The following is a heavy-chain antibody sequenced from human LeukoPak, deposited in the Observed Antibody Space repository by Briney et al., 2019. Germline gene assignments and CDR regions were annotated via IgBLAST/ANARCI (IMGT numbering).Heavy chain of an antibody. J-gene: IGHJ4*02. CDR2: ISAYNGNT. V-gene: IGHV1-18*04. CDR1: GYTFTGYY. Sequence: VASVKVSCKASGYTFTGYYMHWVRQAPGQGLEWMGWISAYNGNTNYAQKLQGRVTMTTDTSTSTAYMELRSLRSDDTAVYYCARARIAAAGTGFDYWGQGTLVTVSS. D-gene: IGHD6-13*01. CDR3: ARARIAAAGTGFDY.